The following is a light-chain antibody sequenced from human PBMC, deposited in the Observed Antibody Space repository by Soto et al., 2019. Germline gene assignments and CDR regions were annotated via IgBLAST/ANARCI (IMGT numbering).Light chain of an antibody. CDR3: QVWDSSSDHPV. V-gene: IGLV3-21*04. CDR2: HDS. CDR1: NIGSKS. J-gene: IGLJ2*01. Sequence: SYELTQPPSVSVAPGKTASITCGGDNIGSKSVHWYQQKPGQAPVLVINHDSDRPSGIPERFSGSNYGNTATLTISRVEAGYEADYYCQVWDSSSDHPVFGGGTKLTVL.